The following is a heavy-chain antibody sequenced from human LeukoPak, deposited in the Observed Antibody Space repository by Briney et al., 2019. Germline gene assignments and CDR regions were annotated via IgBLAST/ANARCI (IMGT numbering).Heavy chain of an antibody. CDR3: AAYVNLDY. V-gene: IGHV3-43*02. CDR1: GFRFDDSA. Sequence: GGSLRLSCAASGFRFDDSAMHWVRQPPGKGLEWVSLISGDGDSTFYADSVRGPFTISRDNSKNSLYLQMNSLRPEDTALYYCAAYVNLDYWGQGTLVTASS. J-gene: IGHJ4*02. CDR2: ISGDGDST. D-gene: IGHD3-10*02.